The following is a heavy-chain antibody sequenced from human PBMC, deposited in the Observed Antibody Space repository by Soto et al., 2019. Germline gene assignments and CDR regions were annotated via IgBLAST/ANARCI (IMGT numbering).Heavy chain of an antibody. CDR2: IWYDGSNK. Sequence: PGGSLRLSCAASGFTFSSYGMHWVRQAPGKGLEWVAVIWYDGSNKYYADSVKGRFTISRDNSKNTLYLQMNSLRAEDTAVYYCARVSWAAFYYYGMDVWGQGTTVTVSS. J-gene: IGHJ6*02. D-gene: IGHD1-26*01. CDR3: ARVSWAAFYYYGMDV. CDR1: GFTFSSYG. V-gene: IGHV3-33*01.